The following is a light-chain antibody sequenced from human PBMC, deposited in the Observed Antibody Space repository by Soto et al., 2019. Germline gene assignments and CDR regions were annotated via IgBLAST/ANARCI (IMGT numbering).Light chain of an antibody. CDR2: DAF. CDR3: RQRYNWPLT. J-gene: IGKJ4*01. V-gene: IGKV3-11*01. Sequence: TVLTQSPATLSLSPGERATLSCKASQSIGNSLGWFQQKPGQAPRLLIDDAFNRATGIPARFTGSESGSDFTLTISSLVPEDFGVYYCRQRYNWPLTFGGGTKVEIK. CDR1: QSIGNS.